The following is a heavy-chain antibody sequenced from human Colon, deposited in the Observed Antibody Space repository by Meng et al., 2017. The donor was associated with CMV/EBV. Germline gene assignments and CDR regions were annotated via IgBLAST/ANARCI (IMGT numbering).Heavy chain of an antibody. CDR3: EQGLNDY. CDR1: GFTFS. V-gene: IGHV3-48*03. CDR2: ISSSGGST. D-gene: IGHD1/OR15-1a*01. J-gene: IGHJ4*02. Sequence: GESLKISCSASGFTFSMFSTYEMNWVRQAPGKGLEWIASISSSGGSTYYADSVKGRFTISRDNAKNSLYLQMNSLRAGDTAVYYCEQGLNDYWGQGTLVTVSS.